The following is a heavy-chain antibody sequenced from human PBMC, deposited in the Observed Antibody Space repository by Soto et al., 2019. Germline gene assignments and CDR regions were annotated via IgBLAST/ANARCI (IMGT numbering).Heavy chain of an antibody. CDR2: IYYGGST. D-gene: IGHD6-13*01. J-gene: IGHJ4*02. V-gene: IGHV4-59*13. Sequence: SETLSLTCTVSGDSISSYYWSWIRQPPGKELEWIGYIYYGGSTIYNPSLKSRVTISADTSKNQFSLKLTSVTAADTAVYYCARGAIAAQAFDSWGQGTLVTVS. CDR3: ARGAIAAQAFDS. CDR1: GDSISSYY.